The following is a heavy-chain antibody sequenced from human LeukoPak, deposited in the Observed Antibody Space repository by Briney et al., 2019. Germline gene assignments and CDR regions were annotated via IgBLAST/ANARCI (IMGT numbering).Heavy chain of an antibody. CDR2: IYSGGST. Sequence: GGSLRLSCAASGFTVSSNYMSWVRRAPGKGLEWVSVIYSGGSTYYADSVKGRFTISRDNSKNTLYLQMNGLRAEDTAVYYCARESTSWYFDLWGRGTLVTVSS. D-gene: IGHD2-2*01. J-gene: IGHJ2*01. CDR3: ARESTSWYFDL. V-gene: IGHV3-53*01. CDR1: GFTVSSNY.